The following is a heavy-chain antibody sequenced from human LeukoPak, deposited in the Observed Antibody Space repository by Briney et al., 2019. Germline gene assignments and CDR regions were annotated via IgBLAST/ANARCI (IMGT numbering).Heavy chain of an antibody. D-gene: IGHD3-10*01. J-gene: IGHJ4*02. Sequence: VKVSCKASGYTFINYGITWVRQAPGQGLEWMGWISGYDGNTKYAQRLQGRVTLTTDTSTSTAYMELRSLRSDDTAVYYCARGGSNYYDDYWGQGTLVTVSS. CDR3: ARGGSNYYDDY. V-gene: IGHV1-18*01. CDR2: ISGYDGNT. CDR1: GYTFINYG.